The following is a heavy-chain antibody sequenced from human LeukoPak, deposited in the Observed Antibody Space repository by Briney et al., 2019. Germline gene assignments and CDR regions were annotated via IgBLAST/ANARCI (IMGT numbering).Heavy chain of an antibody. CDR2: IYYSGST. J-gene: IGHJ4*02. CDR3: ARGLRGMVRRNVFDY. Sequence: PSETLSLTCTVSGGSISSSSYYWGWIRQPPGKGLEWIGSIYYSGSTYYNPSLKSRVTISVDTSKNQFSLKLSSVTAADTAVYYCARGLRGMVRRNVFDYWGQGTLVTVSS. CDR1: GGSISSSSYY. V-gene: IGHV4-39*07. D-gene: IGHD3-10*01.